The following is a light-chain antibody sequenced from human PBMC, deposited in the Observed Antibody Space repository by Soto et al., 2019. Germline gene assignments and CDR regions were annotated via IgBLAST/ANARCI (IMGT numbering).Light chain of an antibody. J-gene: IGKJ1*01. V-gene: IGKV3-20*01. Sequence: EIVLTQSPGTLSLSPGERATLSCRASQSVTNNFLAWYQQKPGQAPSLPIYDASNRAPGIPDRFSGSGSGTDFTLTISRLESEDFGVYYCQQYGSSPWTFGQGTQVEIK. CDR1: QSVTNNF. CDR3: QQYGSSPWT. CDR2: DAS.